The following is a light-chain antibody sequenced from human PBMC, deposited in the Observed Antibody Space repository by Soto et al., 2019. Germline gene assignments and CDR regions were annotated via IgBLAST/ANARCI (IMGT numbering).Light chain of an antibody. CDR2: GAS. J-gene: IGKJ2*01. CDR1: QTVASN. V-gene: IGKV3-15*01. CDR3: QQYHNWPPQYT. Sequence: EIVMTQSPASLSVSPGEGATLSCRASQTVASNLAWYQQKPGQGPRLLIHGASTRASGVPARFSGSGSGTDFTLPISSLQPEDFAVYYCQQYHNWPPQYTFGQGTKLQIK.